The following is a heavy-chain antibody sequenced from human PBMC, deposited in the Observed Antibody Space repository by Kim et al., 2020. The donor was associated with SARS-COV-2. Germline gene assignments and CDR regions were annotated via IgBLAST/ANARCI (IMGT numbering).Heavy chain of an antibody. V-gene: IGHV3-23*01. D-gene: IGHD2-21*01. CDR3: LKGGWGWIWDY. CDR2: IDGSDGTT. CDR1: GFTFTGHA. J-gene: IGHJ4*02. Sequence: GGSLRFSCTTSGFTFTGHAMSWVRQAPGKGLEWVSSIDGSDGTTYYVDSVKGRFSITRDDSKNTLYLLMSDLRADDTATYYCLKGGWGWIWDYWGQGTLVTVSS.